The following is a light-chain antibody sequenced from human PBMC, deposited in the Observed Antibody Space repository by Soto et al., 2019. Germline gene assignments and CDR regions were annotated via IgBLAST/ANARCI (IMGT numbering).Light chain of an antibody. CDR1: QSISSN. J-gene: IGKJ1*01. CDR3: QQYDYWPRT. CDR2: GVS. Sequence: VVMTQSPATLSVSPGESATLSCRASQSISSNKLAWYQQKPGQAPRLLLFGVSNRATGIPARFSGSGSGTDFSLTISSLQSEDFAVYYCQQYDYWPRTFGQGTKVDI. V-gene: IGKV3-15*01.